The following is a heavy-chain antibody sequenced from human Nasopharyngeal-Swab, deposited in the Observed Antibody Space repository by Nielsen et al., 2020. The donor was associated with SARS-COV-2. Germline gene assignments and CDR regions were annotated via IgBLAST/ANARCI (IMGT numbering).Heavy chain of an antibody. CDR2: ISSSSSYI. CDR3: ARDKGIQYCSSTSCYESMIDYYGMDV. CDR1: GFTFSSYS. D-gene: IGHD2-2*01. J-gene: IGHJ6*02. Sequence: GGSLRLSCAASGFTFSSYSMNWFRQAPGKGLEWVSSISSSSSYIYYADSVKGRFTISRDNAKNSLYLQMNSLRAEDTAVYYCARDKGIQYCSSTSCYESMIDYYGMDVWGQGTTVTVSS. V-gene: IGHV3-21*01.